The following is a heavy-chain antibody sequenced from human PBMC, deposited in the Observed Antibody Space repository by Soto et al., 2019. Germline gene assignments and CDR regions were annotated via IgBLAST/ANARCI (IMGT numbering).Heavy chain of an antibody. CDR3: ARDSAADTEYYFDY. V-gene: IGHV1-2*02. D-gene: IGHD6-13*01. Sequence: ASVKVSCKASGYTFTGYYMHWVRQAPGQGLEWMGWINPNSGGTNYAQKFQGRVTMTRDTSISTAYMELSRLRSDDTAVYYCARDSAADTEYYFDYWGQGTLVTVSS. CDR1: GYTFTGYY. CDR2: INPNSGGT. J-gene: IGHJ4*02.